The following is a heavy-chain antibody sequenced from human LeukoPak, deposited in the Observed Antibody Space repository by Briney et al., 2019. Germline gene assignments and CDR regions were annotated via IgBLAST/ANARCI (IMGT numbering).Heavy chain of an antibody. J-gene: IGHJ4*02. CDR1: GLTFRNAW. Sequence: GSLRLSCAASGLTFRNAWMSWIRQPPGKGLEWIGEINHNGITNYNPSLKSRVTISADTSKKQFSLRLSAVTVADTAIYYCARLPGTNAYWGQGTLVTVSS. CDR3: ARLPGTNAY. D-gene: IGHD6-13*01. CDR2: INHNGIT. V-gene: IGHV4-34*01.